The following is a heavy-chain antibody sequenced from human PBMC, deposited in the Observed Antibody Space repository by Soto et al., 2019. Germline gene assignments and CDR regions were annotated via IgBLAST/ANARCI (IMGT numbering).Heavy chain of an antibody. D-gene: IGHD3-3*01. Sequence: PSETLSLTCTVSGDSISSGGSYWNWIRQRPGKGLEWMGYIFYSGSFYYTPSLRGRVMMSVDTSKNQFYLRLSSVTAADTAVYYCARAPQLYRFYYYYMDVWGKGTTVTVSS. V-gene: IGHV4-31*03. J-gene: IGHJ6*03. CDR3: ARAPQLYRFYYYYMDV. CDR1: GDSISSGGSY. CDR2: IFYSGSF.